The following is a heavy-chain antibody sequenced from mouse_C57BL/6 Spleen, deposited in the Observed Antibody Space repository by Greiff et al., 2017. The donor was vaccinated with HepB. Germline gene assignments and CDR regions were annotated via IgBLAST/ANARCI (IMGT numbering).Heavy chain of an antibody. CDR1: GYTFTSYW. CDR3: ARDSNYDYFDY. Sequence: QVQLQQPGAELVKPGASVKVSCKASGYTFTSYWMHWVKQRPGQGLEWIGRIHPSDSDTNYNQKFKGKATLTVDKSSSTAYMQLSSLTSEDSAVYYCARDSNYDYFDYWGQGTTLTVSS. V-gene: IGHV1-74*01. CDR2: IHPSDSDT. J-gene: IGHJ2*01. D-gene: IGHD2-5*01.